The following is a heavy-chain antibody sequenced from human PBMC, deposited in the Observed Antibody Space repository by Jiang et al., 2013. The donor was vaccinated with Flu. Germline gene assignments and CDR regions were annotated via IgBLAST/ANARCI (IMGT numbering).Heavy chain of an antibody. V-gene: IGHV5-51*01. Sequence: GAEVKKPGESLKISCQGSGYSFSRYWIAWVRQMPGKGLEWMGVIYPGDSDTRYSPSFQGQVTISADKSITTANLQWSSLKASDTAMYYCVRLDGSNSDHWGQGTLVTVSS. D-gene: IGHD4-23*01. J-gene: IGHJ5*02. CDR3: VRLDGSNSDH. CDR1: GYSFSRYW. CDR2: IYPGDSDT.